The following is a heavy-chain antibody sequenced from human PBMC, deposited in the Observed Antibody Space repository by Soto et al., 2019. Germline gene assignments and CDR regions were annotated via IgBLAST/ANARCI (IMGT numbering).Heavy chain of an antibody. Sequence: GGSLRLSCAVSGFTFSDYAMHWVRQAPGKGLEWVAVVSHDGRNTPYADSVKGRFTISRDSSKNTVSLEMTSLRAEDTAFYYCAKGGQQWLVTSDFNYWGQGALVTVSS. V-gene: IGHV3-30*18. D-gene: IGHD6-19*01. CDR3: AKGGQQWLVTSDFNY. CDR1: GFTFSDYA. J-gene: IGHJ4*02. CDR2: VSHDGRNT.